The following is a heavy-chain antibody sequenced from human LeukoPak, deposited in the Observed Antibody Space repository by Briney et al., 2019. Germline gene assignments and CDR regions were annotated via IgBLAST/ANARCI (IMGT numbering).Heavy chain of an antibody. CDR2: ISYDGSNK. D-gene: IGHD3-10*01. V-gene: IGHV3-30*18. J-gene: IGHJ6*04. CDR1: GFTFSNYG. CDR3: AKDLGTVTMVPYGMDV. Sequence: GGSLRLSCAASGFTFSNYGMHWVRQAPGKGLEWVAVISYDGSNKYYADSVKGRFTISRDNSKNTPCLQMNSLRAEDTAVYYCAKDLGTVTMVPYGMDVWGKGTTVIVSS.